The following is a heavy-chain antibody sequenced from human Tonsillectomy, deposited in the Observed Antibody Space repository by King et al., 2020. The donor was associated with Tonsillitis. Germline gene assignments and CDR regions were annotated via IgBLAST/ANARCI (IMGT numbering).Heavy chain of an antibody. CDR1: GFTFSSYS. CDR3: ARDQPNSGSY. CDR2: ISSSSSYI. V-gene: IGHV3-21*01. D-gene: IGHD1-26*01. Sequence: VQLVESGGGLVKPGGSLRLSCAASGFTFSSYSMNWVRQAPGKGLEWVSSISSSSSYIYYADSVKGRLTISRDNAKNSLYLQMNSLRAEDTAVYYCARDQPNSGSYWGQGTLVTVSS. J-gene: IGHJ4*02.